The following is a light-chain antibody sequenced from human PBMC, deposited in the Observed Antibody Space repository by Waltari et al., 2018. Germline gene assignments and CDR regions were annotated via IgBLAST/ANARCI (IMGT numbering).Light chain of an antibody. CDR1: SSDVGGHNS. CDR3: SSQSSDNVVL. J-gene: IGLJ2*01. Sequence: QSALTQPASVSGSPGQSITISCTGPSSDVGGHNSVSWYQDHPGQAPKVIIYDVSDRPSGISERFSGSKSGNTASLTISGLQAEDEADYYCSSQSSDNVVLFGGGTKLTVL. V-gene: IGLV2-14*03. CDR2: DVS.